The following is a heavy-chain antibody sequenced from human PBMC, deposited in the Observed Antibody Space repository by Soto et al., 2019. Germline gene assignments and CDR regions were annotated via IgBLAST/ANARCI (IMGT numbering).Heavy chain of an antibody. V-gene: IGHV3-23*01. Sequence: GGSLRLSCAASGFTFSSYAMSWVRQAPGKGLEWVSAISGSGGSTYYADSVKGRFTISRDNSKNTLYLQMNSLRAEDTAVYYCAKVVRYFDWSPRYWYFDLWGRGTLVTVSS. CDR1: GFTFSSYA. CDR3: AKVVRYFDWSPRYWYFDL. CDR2: ISGSGGST. J-gene: IGHJ2*01. D-gene: IGHD3-9*01.